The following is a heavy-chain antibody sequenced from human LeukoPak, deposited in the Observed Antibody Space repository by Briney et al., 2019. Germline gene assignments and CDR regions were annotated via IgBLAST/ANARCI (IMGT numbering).Heavy chain of an antibody. J-gene: IGHJ4*02. CDR1: GYTFTSYY. D-gene: IGHD2-21*02. Sequence: ASVKVSCKASGYTFTSYYMHWVRQAPGQGLEWMGIINPSGGSTSYAQKFQGRVTMTRDTSTSTVYMELSSLRSEDTAVYYCARLAGEYCGGDCYPDYWGQGTLVTVSS. CDR2: INPSGGST. CDR3: ARLAGEYCGGDCYPDY. V-gene: IGHV1-46*01.